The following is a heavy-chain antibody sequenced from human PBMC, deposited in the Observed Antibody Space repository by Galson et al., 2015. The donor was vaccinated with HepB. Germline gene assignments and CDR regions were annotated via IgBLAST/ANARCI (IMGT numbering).Heavy chain of an antibody. V-gene: IGHV3-30*02. Sequence: SLRLSCAASGFTFSNSGMHWVRQAPGKGLEWVASIRSDGSNNYYAVSVRGRFTISRDNSKNTLYLQMNSLRAEDTSVYYCARDRLDYWGQGTLVTVSS. CDR2: IRSDGSNN. J-gene: IGHJ4*02. CDR1: GFTFSNSG. CDR3: ARDRLDY.